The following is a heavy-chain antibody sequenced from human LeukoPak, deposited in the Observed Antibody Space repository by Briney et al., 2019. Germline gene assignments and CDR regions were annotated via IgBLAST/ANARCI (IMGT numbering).Heavy chain of an antibody. CDR2: IYYSGST. CDR3: ARRPAHGDCEDAFDI. V-gene: IGHV4-59*05. Sequence: SETLSLTCTVSGGSISSYYWSWIRQPPGKGLEWIGSIYYSGSTYYNPSLKSRVTISVDTSKNQFSLKLNSVTAADTAVYYCARRPAHGDCEDAFDIWGQGTMVTVSS. CDR1: GGSISSYY. D-gene: IGHD2-21*02. J-gene: IGHJ3*02.